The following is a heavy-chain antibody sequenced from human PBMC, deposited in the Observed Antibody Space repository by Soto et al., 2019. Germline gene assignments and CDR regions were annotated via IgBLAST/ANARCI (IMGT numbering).Heavy chain of an antibody. D-gene: IGHD2-15*01. CDR1: GFTFSSYA. CDR3: AKVMSCSGGSCYYYYGMDV. V-gene: IGHV3-23*01. J-gene: IGHJ6*02. Sequence: GGSLRLSCAASGFTFSSYAMSWVRQAPGKGLEWVSAISGSGGSTYYADSVKGRFTISRDNSKNTLYLQMNSLRAEDTAVYYCAKVMSCSGGSCYYYYGMDVWGQGTTVTVSS. CDR2: ISGSGGST.